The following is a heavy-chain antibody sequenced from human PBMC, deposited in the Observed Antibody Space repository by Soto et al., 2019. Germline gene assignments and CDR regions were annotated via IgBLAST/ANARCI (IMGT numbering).Heavy chain of an antibody. V-gene: IGHV3-15*01. CDR1: GITLSNAW. D-gene: IGHD3-16*01. J-gene: IGHJ4*02. Sequence: EVQLVESGGGLVKPGGSLRLSCAASGITLSNAWMTWVRQAPGKGVEWVGRIKRKADGATTEYGSPVKDRFIISRDDSENTLDLQMNSLKSEDTAVYYCTTPRPGSHGYGYWGQGTLVTVSS. CDR3: TTPRPGSHGYGY. CDR2: IKRKADGATT.